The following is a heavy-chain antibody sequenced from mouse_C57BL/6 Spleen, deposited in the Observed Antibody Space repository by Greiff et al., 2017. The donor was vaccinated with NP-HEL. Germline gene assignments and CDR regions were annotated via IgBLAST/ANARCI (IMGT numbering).Heavy chain of an antibody. J-gene: IGHJ4*01. V-gene: IGHV5-4*03. D-gene: IGHD2-4*01. CDR3: ARGSYDCDMAMDY. Sequence: EVNLVESGGGLVKPGGSLKLSCAASGFTFSSYAMSWVRQTQEKRLEWVATISDGGSYTYYPDNVKGRFTISRDNAKNNLYLQMSHLKSEDTAVYYCARGSYDCDMAMDYWGQGTSVTVSS. CDR1: GFTFSSYA. CDR2: ISDGGSYT.